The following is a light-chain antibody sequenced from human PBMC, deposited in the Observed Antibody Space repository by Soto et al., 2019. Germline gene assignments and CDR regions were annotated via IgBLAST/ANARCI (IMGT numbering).Light chain of an antibody. J-gene: IGKJ4*01. Sequence: EIGMTQSPATLSVSPGEVATLSCRASQSVSSNLAWYKQKPGQAPRLLIFGASTRATGIPARFSGSGSGAEFSLTISALQSEDFAIYYCQQYSNWPLTFGGGTKVGIK. CDR1: QSVSSN. CDR3: QQYSNWPLT. CDR2: GAS. V-gene: IGKV3-15*01.